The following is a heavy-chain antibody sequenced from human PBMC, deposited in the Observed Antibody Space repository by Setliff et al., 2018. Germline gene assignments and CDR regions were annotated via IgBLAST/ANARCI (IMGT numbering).Heavy chain of an antibody. D-gene: IGHD4-4*01. CDR2: IIATVGGV. J-gene: IGHJ4*02. V-gene: IGHV1-69*13. Sequence: SVKVSCKTSGGTFSDNAMSWVRQAPGQGPEWMGGIIATVGGVSYAQKFQGRVTITADESTTTVYMGLSSLTSEDTAMYYCARDPRDVYRRGGDCWGPGTLVTVSS. CDR1: GGTFSDNA. CDR3: ARDPRDVYRRGGDC.